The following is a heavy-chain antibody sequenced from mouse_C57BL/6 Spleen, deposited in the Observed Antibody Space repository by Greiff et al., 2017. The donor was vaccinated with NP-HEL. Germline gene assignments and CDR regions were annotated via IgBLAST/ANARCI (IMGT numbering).Heavy chain of an antibody. J-gene: IGHJ2*01. D-gene: IGHD1-1*01. V-gene: IGHV1-82*01. CDR2: IYPGDGDT. CDR1: GYAFSSSW. Sequence: VQLQQSGPELVKPGASVKISCKASGYAFSSSWMNWVKQRPGKGLEWIGRIYPGDGDTNYNGKFKGKATLTADKSSSTAYMQLSSLTSEDSAVYFCAREGLLLYFDYWGQGTTLTVSS. CDR3: AREGLLLYFDY.